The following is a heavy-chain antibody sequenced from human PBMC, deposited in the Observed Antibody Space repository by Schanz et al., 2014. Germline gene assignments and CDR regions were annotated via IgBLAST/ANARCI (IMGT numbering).Heavy chain of an antibody. CDR3: ARGGYSSGWYDRDIAHFDY. D-gene: IGHD6-19*01. J-gene: IGHJ4*02. CDR1: RSTFSSYT. V-gene: IGHV1-18*01. Sequence: QVQLVQSGAEVKKPGSSVKVSCKASRSTFSSYTISWVRQAPGQGLEWMGWITAYNGDTNYALKLQGRVTMTTDTSTGTAYMELRSLRSDDTAVYYCARGGYSSGWYDRDIAHFDYWGQGTLVTVSS. CDR2: ITAYNGDT.